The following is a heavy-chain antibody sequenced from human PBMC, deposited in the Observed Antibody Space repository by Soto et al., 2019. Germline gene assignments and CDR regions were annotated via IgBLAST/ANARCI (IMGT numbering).Heavy chain of an antibody. J-gene: IGHJ6*02. CDR1: GYTFLNYD. D-gene: IGHD5-12*01. V-gene: IGHV1-18*01. CDR3: ARKGYIGNFGLDV. CDR2: IRILKGKK. Sequence: QVQLVQSGAEVKRPGASVKVSCKASGYTFLNYDVAWVRRAPGQGLDGMGGIRILKGKKYYQQSVQGRVTMTTDTATTTTYMEVRSLRSDDTAVYYCARKGYIGNFGLDVWGQGTTVTVSS.